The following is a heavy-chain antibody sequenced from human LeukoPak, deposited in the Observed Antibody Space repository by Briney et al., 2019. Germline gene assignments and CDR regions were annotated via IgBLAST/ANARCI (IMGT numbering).Heavy chain of an antibody. CDR2: INHSGST. D-gene: IGHD5-18*01. V-gene: IGHV4-34*01. CDR1: GGSISSYY. J-gene: IGHJ4*02. CDR3: ARRLEYSYGSRVFDY. Sequence: SETLSLTCTVSGGSISSYYWSWIRQPPGKGLEWIGEINHSGSTNYNPSLKSRVTISVDTSKNQFSLKLSSVTAADTAVYYCARRLEYSYGSRVFDYWGQGTLVTVSS.